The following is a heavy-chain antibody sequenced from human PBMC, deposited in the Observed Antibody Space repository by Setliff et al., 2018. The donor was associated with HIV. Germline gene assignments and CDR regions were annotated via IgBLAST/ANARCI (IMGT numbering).Heavy chain of an antibody. CDR2: INRFGIT. CDR3: ARGGYCNSDNCDRGRNFDY. CDR1: SGSFTGYY. V-gene: IGHV4-34*01. D-gene: IGHD2-15*01. J-gene: IGHJ4*02. Sequence: SETLSLTCAVYSGSFTGYYWTWIRQPPGKGLEWIGEINRFGITNYNPSLKSRLTLSVDTSKNQFSLNVNSVTAADTAVYDCARGGYCNSDNCDRGRNFDYWSQGMLVTVSS.